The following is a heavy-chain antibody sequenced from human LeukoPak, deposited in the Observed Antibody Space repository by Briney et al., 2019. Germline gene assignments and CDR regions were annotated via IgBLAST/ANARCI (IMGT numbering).Heavy chain of an antibody. CDR1: GGSISSYY. Sequence: SETLSLTCTVSGGSISSYYWNWIRQPPGMGLEWIAYIYYSGSTNYNPSLKSRVTISVDTSKNQFSLKLSSVTAADTAVYYCARDRGYSYGLESSGYYDAFDIWGQGTMVTVSS. CDR3: ARDRGYSYGLESSGYYDAFDI. D-gene: IGHD5-18*01. CDR2: IYYSGST. V-gene: IGHV4-59*01. J-gene: IGHJ3*02.